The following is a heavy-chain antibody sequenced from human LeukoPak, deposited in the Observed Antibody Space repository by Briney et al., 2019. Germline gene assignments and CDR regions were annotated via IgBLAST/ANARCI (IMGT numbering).Heavy chain of an antibody. CDR2: IIPIFGTA. V-gene: IGHV1-69*13. D-gene: IGHD3-10*01. CDR3: AQSPIAMVRGVMTAWGY. J-gene: IGHJ4*02. Sequence: SVKVSCKASGGTFSSYAISWVRQAPGQGLEWMGGIIPIFGTANYAQKFQGRVTITADESTSTAYMELSSLRSDETAVYYCAQSPIAMVRGVMTAWGYWGQGTLVTVSS. CDR1: GGTFSSYA.